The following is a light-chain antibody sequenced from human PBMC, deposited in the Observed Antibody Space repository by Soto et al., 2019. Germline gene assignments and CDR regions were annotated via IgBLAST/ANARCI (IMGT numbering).Light chain of an antibody. CDR2: GNS. J-gene: IGLJ3*02. V-gene: IGLV1-40*01. CDR3: QSYDSSLSGGV. Sequence: QSVLTQPPSVSGAPGQRVTISCTGSSSNIGAGYNVHWYQQLPGTAPKLLIYGNSNRPSGVPDRFSGSKSGTSDSLAITGLQAEDEAEYYCQSYDSSLSGGVFGGGTKLTVL. CDR1: SSNIGAGYN.